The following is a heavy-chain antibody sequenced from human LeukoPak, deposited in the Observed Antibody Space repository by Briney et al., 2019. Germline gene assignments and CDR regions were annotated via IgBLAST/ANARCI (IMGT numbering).Heavy chain of an antibody. CDR3: ARHSLAVTGTGYFDF. CDR1: GVSISGYH. V-gene: IGHV4-59*08. J-gene: IGHJ4*02. D-gene: IGHD6-19*01. CDR2: VYYSGST. Sequence: SETLSLTCTVSGVSISGYHWSWFRQPPGKGLEWIGFVYYSGSTNYNPSLKSRVTISVDTSKNQFSLNLMSVTAADTAVYHCARHSLAVTGTGYFDFWGQGMLVTVSS.